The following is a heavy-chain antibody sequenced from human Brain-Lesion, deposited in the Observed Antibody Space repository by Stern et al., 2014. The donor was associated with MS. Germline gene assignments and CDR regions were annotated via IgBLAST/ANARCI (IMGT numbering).Heavy chain of an antibody. J-gene: IGHJ6*02. CDR1: GVSLTSSGVR. CDR3: ARQRLYYYGSGTEGGLNV. Sequence: QVTLRESGPALVKPTQPLTLTCTLSGVSLTSSGVRVSWIRQPPGTALEWLARIVWDDDKFYSTALKTRLPISKGTAKNQVVLTMTNMDPADTATYYCARQRLYYYGSGTEGGLNVWGQGTTVTVSS. V-gene: IGHV2-70*04. CDR2: IVWDDDK. D-gene: IGHD3-10*01.